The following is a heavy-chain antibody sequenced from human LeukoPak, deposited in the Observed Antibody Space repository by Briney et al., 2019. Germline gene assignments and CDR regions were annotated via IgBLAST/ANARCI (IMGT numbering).Heavy chain of an antibody. Sequence: PGGSLRLSCAASGFIFSTYRMNWVRQAPGKGLEWVSSISSSSSYIYYADSVKGRFTISRDDAKNSLYLQMNSLRAEDTAVYYCARDLTFDYWGQGTLVTVSS. J-gene: IGHJ4*02. CDR3: ARDLTFDY. D-gene: IGHD3-10*01. CDR1: GFIFSTYR. V-gene: IGHV3-21*04. CDR2: ISSSSSYI.